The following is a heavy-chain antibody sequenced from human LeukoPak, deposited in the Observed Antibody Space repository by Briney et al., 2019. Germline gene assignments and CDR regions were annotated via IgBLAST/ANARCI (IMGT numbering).Heavy chain of an antibody. J-gene: IGHJ4*02. V-gene: IGHV3-33*06. CDR1: GFTFSSYG. CDR3: AKDRTTVARFFDY. D-gene: IGHD1/OR15-1a*01. CDR2: IWYDGSNK. Sequence: GGSLRLSCAASGFTFSSYGMHWVRQAPGKGLEWVAVIWYDGSNKYYADSVKGRFTISRDNSKNTLYLHINSLRAEDTATYYCAKDRTTVARFFDYWGQGTLVTVSS.